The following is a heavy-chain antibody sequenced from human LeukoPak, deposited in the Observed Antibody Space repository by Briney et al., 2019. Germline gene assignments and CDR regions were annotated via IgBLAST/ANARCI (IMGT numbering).Heavy chain of an antibody. CDR3: ARSPTVLDY. J-gene: IGHJ4*02. CDR1: GFTFSSYS. CDR2: ISSSSSTI. D-gene: IGHD4-17*01. V-gene: IGHV3-48*02. Sequence: PGGSLRLSCAASGFTFSSYSMNWVRQAPGKGLEWVSYISSSSSTIYYADSVKGRFTISRDNAKNSLYLRMNSLRDEDTAVYYCARSPTVLDYWGQGTLVTVSA.